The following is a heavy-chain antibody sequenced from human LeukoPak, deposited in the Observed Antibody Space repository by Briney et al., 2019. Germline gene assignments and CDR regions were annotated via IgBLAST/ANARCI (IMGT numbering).Heavy chain of an antibody. J-gene: IGHJ3*02. D-gene: IGHD3-22*01. CDR2: IYYSGST. V-gene: IGHV4-39*07. CDR1: GGSISSSSYY. CDR3: ARGRNYYDTLFGSAFDI. Sequence: SETLSLTCTVSGGSISSSSYYWGWIRQPPGKGLEWIGSIYYSGSTYYNPSLKSRVTISVDTSKNQFSLKLSSVTAADTAVYYCARGRNYYDTLFGSAFDIWGQGTMVTVSS.